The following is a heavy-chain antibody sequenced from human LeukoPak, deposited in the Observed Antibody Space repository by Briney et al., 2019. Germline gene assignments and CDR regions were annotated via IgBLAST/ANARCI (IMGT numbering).Heavy chain of an antibody. CDR3: EQEYRDTAMVLE. V-gene: IGHV3-48*04. J-gene: IGHJ4*02. CDR1: GFTFSSYI. D-gene: IGHD5-18*01. Sequence: GGSLRLSCVVSGFTFSSYIMNWVRQAPGKGLEWVSSISSSSSTIYYADSVKGRFTISRDNAKNSLYLQMNSLRAEDTAVYYCEQEYRDTAMVLEWGQGTLVTVSS. CDR2: ISSSSSTI.